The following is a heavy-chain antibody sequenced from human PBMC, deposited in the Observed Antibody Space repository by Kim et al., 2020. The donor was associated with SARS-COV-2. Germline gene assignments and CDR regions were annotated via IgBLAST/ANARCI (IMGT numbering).Heavy chain of an antibody. V-gene: IGHV3-9*01. CDR3: VKDVVVTSGGRYCDD. J-gene: IGHJ4*02. CDR1: GFRFDDYS. CDR2: ITWNGRGV. Sequence: GGSLRLSCAASGFRFDDYSMHWVRQPPGKGLEWFSGITWNGRGVAYADSVKGRFTISRDNAKNSQYMQMNNLRREDTAIYYCVKDVVVTSGGRYCDDWGRGSLVRVSS. D-gene: IGHD3-22*01.